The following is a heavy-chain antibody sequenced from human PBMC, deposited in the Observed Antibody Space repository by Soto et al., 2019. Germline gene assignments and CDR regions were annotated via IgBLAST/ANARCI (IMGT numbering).Heavy chain of an antibody. CDR1: GFTFSSYA. Sequence: GGSLRLSCAASGFTFSSYAMSWVRQAPGKGLEWVSAISGSGGSTYYADSVKGRFTISRDNSKNTLYLQMNSLRAEDTAVYYCAKVQGGVVAATPALAFDIWGQGTMVTVSS. V-gene: IGHV3-23*01. D-gene: IGHD2-15*01. CDR3: AKVQGGVVAATPALAFDI. CDR2: ISGSGGST. J-gene: IGHJ3*02.